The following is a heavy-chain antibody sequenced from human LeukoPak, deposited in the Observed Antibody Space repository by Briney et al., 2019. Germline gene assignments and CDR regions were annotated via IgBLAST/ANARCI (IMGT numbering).Heavy chain of an antibody. Sequence: SETLSLTCAVYGGSFSGYYWSWIRQPPGKGLEWIGEINHSGSTNYNPSLKSRVTISVDTSKKQFSLKPSSVTAADTAVYYCARGQKRYYYDSSGYPLKSWGQGTLVTVSS. V-gene: IGHV4-34*01. CDR2: INHSGST. J-gene: IGHJ4*02. CDR1: GGSFSGYY. D-gene: IGHD3-22*01. CDR3: ARGQKRYYYDSSGYPLKS.